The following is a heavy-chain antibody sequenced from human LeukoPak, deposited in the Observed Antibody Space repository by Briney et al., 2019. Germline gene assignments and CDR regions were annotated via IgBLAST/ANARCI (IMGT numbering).Heavy chain of an antibody. V-gene: IGHV1-18*01. CDR1: GYTFGTYG. Sequence: ASVKVSCKASGYTFGTYGVSWVRQAPGQGLEWMGWISAYNGDTYYAQKLQGRVTMTTDTSTSTAYMELRSLRSDDTAVYYCARERRGHYMDVWGKGTTVTVSS. D-gene: IGHD3-10*01. CDR3: ARERRGHYMDV. CDR2: ISAYNGDT. J-gene: IGHJ6*03.